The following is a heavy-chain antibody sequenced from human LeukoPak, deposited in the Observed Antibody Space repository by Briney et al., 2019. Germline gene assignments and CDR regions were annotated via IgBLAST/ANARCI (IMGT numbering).Heavy chain of an antibody. J-gene: IGHJ4*02. CDR2: IYYTGTT. CDR1: TGSISSFY. CDR3: ARGYGRYFDY. V-gene: IGHV4-59*01. Sequence: SETLSLTCTVSTGSISSFYWTWIRQPPGKGLEWIGYIYYTGTTDYNPSLKSRVTISVDTSNNQFSLKLSSVTAADTAVYYCARGYGRYFDYWGQGTLVTVSS. D-gene: IGHD5-18*01.